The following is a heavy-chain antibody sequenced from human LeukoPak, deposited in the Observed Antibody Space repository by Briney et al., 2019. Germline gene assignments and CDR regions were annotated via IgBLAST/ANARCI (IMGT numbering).Heavy chain of an antibody. D-gene: IGHD6-13*01. CDR2: IRYDESNK. J-gene: IGHJ4*02. CDR3: AKAYSSSWFDY. V-gene: IGHV3-30*02. Sequence: GGSLRLSCAASGFTFSNYGMHWVRQAPGKGLQWVAFIRYDESNKYYADFVKGRFTISRDNSKNTLYLQMNSLRAEDTALYYCAKAYSSSWFDYWGQGTLVTVSS. CDR1: GFTFSNYG.